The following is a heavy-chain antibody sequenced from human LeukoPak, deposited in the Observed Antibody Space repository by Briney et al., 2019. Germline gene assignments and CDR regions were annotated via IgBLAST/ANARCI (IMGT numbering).Heavy chain of an antibody. CDR3: TTNIGPDSSGYYSNWYFDL. CDR1: GFTFSNAW. J-gene: IGHJ2*01. D-gene: IGHD3-22*01. Sequence: KIGGSLRLSCAASGFTFSNAWMSWVRQAPGKGLEWVGRIKSNTDGGTTDYAAPVKGRFTISRDDSKNTLYLQMNSLKTEDTAVYYCTTNIGPDSSGYYSNWYFDLWGRGTLVIVSS. V-gene: IGHV3-15*01. CDR2: IKSNTDGGTT.